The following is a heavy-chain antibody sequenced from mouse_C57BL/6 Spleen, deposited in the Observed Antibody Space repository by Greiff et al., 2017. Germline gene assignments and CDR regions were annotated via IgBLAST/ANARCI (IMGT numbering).Heavy chain of an antibody. V-gene: IGHV1-26*01. CDR1: GYTFTDYY. J-gene: IGHJ2*01. CDR2: INPNNGGT. Sequence: VQLQQSGPELVKPGASVKISCKASGYTFTDYYMNWVKQSHGKSLEWIGDINPNNGGTSYNQKFKGKATLTVDKSSSTAYMELRSLTSEDSAVYYCARRWEGVYYFDYWGQGTTLTVSS. D-gene: IGHD2-3*01. CDR3: ARRWEGVYYFDY.